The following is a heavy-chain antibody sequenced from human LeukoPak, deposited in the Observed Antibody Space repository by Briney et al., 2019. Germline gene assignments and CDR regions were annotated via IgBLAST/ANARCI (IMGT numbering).Heavy chain of an antibody. CDR1: GYTLTELS. V-gene: IGHV1-24*01. J-gene: IGHJ4*02. D-gene: IGHD6-13*01. CDR2: FDPEDGET. Sequence: ASVKVSCKVSGYTLTELSMHWVRQAPGKGLEWMGGFDPEDGETIYAQKFQGRVTMTEDTSTDTAYMELSSLRSEDTAVYYCAKFPIAAAGRLVPRFSGYWGQGTLVTVSS. CDR3: AKFPIAAAGRLVPRFSGY.